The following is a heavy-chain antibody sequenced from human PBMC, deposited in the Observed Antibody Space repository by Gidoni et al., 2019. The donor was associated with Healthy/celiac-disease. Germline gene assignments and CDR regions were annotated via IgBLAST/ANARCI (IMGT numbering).Heavy chain of an antibody. CDR3: ARDLRQTSYYYYYGMDV. J-gene: IGHJ6*02. Sequence: QVQLVESGGGVVQPGRSLRLSCAASGFTFISHGMHWVRQAPGKGLEWVAVIWYDGSNKYYADSVKGRFTISRDNSKNTLYLQMNSLRAEDTAVYYCARDLRQTSYYYYYGMDVWGQGTTVTVSS. V-gene: IGHV3-33*01. CDR1: GFTFISHG. D-gene: IGHD3-10*01. CDR2: IWYDGSNK.